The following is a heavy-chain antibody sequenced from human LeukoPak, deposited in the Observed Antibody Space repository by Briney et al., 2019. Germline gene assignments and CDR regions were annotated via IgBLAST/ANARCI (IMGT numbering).Heavy chain of an antibody. Sequence: PSETLSLTCTVSGDSISSSGYYWGWIRQPPGKGLEWIGTIYYSGSTYYNPSLESRVTISVDSSKNQFSLKLSSVTAADTAVYYCARGGTVTTFDYWGQGTLVTVSS. CDR2: IYYSGST. D-gene: IGHD4-17*01. CDR3: ARGGTVTTFDY. J-gene: IGHJ4*02. V-gene: IGHV4-39*01. CDR1: GDSISSSGYY.